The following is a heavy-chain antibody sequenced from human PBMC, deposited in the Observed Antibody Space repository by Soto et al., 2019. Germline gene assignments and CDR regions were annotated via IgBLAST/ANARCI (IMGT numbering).Heavy chain of an antibody. Sequence: EVQLLESGGGLVQPGGSLRLSCAASGFTFSSYAMSWVRQAPGTGLEWVSAISGSGGSTYYADSVKGRFTISRDNSKNTLYLQINSLRAEDTAVYYCAKVGYYDFWSGNMPGWLDPWGQGTLVTVSS. V-gene: IGHV3-23*01. CDR1: GFTFSSYA. D-gene: IGHD3-3*01. J-gene: IGHJ5*02. CDR2: ISGSGGST. CDR3: AKVGYYDFWSGNMPGWLDP.